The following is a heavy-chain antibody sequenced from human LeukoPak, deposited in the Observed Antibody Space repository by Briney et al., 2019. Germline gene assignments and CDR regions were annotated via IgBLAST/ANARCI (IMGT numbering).Heavy chain of an antibody. CDR3: ATGVVNLYYFDY. CDR1: GFTFSSYG. Sequence: GGSLRLSCAASGFTFSSYGMHWVRQAPGRGLEWVAVISYDGSNKYYADSVKGRFTISRDNSKNTLYLQMKSLRAEDTAVYYCATGVVNLYYFDYWGQGTLVTVSS. D-gene: IGHD3-3*01. CDR2: ISYDGSNK. V-gene: IGHV3-30*03. J-gene: IGHJ4*02.